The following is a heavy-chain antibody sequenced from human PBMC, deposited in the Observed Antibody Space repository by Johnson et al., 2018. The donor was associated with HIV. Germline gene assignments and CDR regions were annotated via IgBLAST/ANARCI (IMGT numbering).Heavy chain of an antibody. V-gene: IGHV3-30-3*01. J-gene: IGHJ3*02. CDR1: GFTFSSYA. CDR2: ISYDGSNK. CDR3: ASLPGDAFDI. Sequence: QVQLVESGGGLVKPGGSLRLSCAASGFTFSSYAMHWVRQAPGKGLEWVAVISYDGSNKYYADSVKGRFTISRDNSKNTLYLQMNSLRAEDTAVYYCASLPGDAFDIWGQGTMVTVSS. D-gene: IGHD2-2*01.